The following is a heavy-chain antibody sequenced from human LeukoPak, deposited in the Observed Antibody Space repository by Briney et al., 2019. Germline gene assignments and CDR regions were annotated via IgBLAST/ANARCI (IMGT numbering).Heavy chain of an antibody. CDR3: ARDLAAAGYDAFDI. CDR2: ISSSGSTI. V-gene: IGHV3-11*01. Sequence: LSLTCTVSGGSVSSGSYYMSWIRQAPGKGLEWVSYISSSGSTIYYADSVKGRFTISRDNAKNSLYLQMNSLRAEDTAVYYCARDLAAAGYDAFDIWGQGTMVTVSS. J-gene: IGHJ3*02. D-gene: IGHD6-13*01. CDR1: GGSVSSGSYY.